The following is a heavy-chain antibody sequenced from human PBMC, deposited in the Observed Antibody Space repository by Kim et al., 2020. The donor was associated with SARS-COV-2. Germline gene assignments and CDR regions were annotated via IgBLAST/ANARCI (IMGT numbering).Heavy chain of an antibody. Sequence: GGSLRLSCAASGFTFSSYAMSWVRQAPGKGLEWVAAISNGGGSTYSADSVNGRITITEVNSKTPLYLQMNLLTADTTAEFYSEQEYSCGSGSPGSWGQGT. CDR2: ISNGGGST. V-gene: IGHV3-23*01. CDR1: GFTFSSYA. CDR3: EQEYSCGSGSPGS. J-gene: IGHJ5*02. D-gene: IGHD6-19*01.